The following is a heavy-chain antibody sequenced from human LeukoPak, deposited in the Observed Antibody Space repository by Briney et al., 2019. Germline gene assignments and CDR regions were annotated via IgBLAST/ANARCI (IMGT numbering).Heavy chain of an antibody. CDR1: GGTFSSYA. D-gene: IGHD4-17*01. CDR2: IIPIFGTA. J-gene: IGHJ6*03. Sequence: SVKLSCKASGGTFSSYAISWVRQAPGQGLEWMGGIIPIFGTANYAQKFQGRVTITTDESTSTAYMELSSLRSEDTAVYYCASCAFTVTKVGYYYYYYYMDVWGKGTTVTVSS. V-gene: IGHV1-69*05. CDR3: ASCAFTVTKVGYYYYYYYMDV.